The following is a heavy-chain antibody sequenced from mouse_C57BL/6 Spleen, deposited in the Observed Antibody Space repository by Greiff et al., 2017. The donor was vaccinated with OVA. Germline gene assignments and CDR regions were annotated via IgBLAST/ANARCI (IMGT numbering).Heavy chain of an antibody. CDR3: ARGGYYDGSSSYWYFDV. V-gene: IGHV1-52*01. J-gene: IGHJ1*03. CDR1: GYTFTSYW. CDR2: IDPSDSET. Sequence: QVQLQQPGAELVRPGSSVKLSCKASGYTFTSYWMHWVKQRPIQGLEWIGNIDPSDSETHYNQKFKDKATLTVDKSSSTAYMQLSSLTSEDSAVYYCARGGYYDGSSSYWYFDVWGTGTTVTVSS. D-gene: IGHD1-1*01.